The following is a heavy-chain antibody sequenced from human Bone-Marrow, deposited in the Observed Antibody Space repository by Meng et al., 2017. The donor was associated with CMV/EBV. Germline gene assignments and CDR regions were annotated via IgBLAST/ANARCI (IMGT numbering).Heavy chain of an antibody. J-gene: IGHJ4*02. V-gene: IGHV3-30*02. CDR2: IQHDGSDK. CDR1: GFTFSASA. D-gene: IGHD4-11*01. Sequence: GESLKISCAASGFTFSASAMHWVRQIPGKGLEWMAYIQHDGSDKYYTDSLEGRFTISRDNSKNTLYLEMNSLRAEDTAIYYCAKHDYNNYLHSWGQGTLVTVYS. CDR3: AKHDYNNYLHS.